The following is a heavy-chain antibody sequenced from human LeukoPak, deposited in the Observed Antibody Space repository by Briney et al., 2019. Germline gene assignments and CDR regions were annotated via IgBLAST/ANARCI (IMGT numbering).Heavy chain of an antibody. Sequence: ASVKVSCKASGYTFTGYYMHWVRQAPGQGLEWMGWINPNSGGTNYAQKFQGRVTMTRDTSIGTAYMELSRLRSDDTAVYYCASHSRYCSSTSCYAGNWFDPWGQGTLVTVSS. CDR3: ASHSRYCSSTSCYAGNWFDP. CDR2: INPNSGGT. CDR1: GYTFTGYY. D-gene: IGHD2-2*01. J-gene: IGHJ5*02. V-gene: IGHV1-2*02.